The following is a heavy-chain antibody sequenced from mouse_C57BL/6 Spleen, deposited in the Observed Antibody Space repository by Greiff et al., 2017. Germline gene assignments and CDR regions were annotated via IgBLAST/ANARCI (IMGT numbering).Heavy chain of an antibody. D-gene: IGHD1-1*01. CDR3: ARSITPRDAMDY. V-gene: IGHV1-55*01. J-gene: IGHJ4*01. Sequence: QVQLKQPGAELVKPGASVKMSCKASGYTFTSYWITWVKQRPGQGLEWIGDLYPGSGSTNYNEKFKSKATLTVDTSSSTAYMQLSSLTSEDSAVYYCARSITPRDAMDYWGQGTSVTVSS. CDR2: LYPGSGST. CDR1: GYTFTSYW.